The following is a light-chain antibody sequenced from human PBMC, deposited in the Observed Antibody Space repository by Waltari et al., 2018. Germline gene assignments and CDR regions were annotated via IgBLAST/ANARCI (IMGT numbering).Light chain of an antibody. Sequence: QSVLPQPPSVSRAPRPRVTIPCTASSANIRAGDALRCQQQHPETAPKLPIYSNGDRPSGVADRFSVSKSGTSASLSMTGLQAEDEAEYDCQSYDSSLSGSRVFGGGTKLTVL. CDR2: SNG. CDR1: SANIRAGDA. J-gene: IGLJ3*02. V-gene: IGLV1-40*01. CDR3: QSYDSSLSGSRV.